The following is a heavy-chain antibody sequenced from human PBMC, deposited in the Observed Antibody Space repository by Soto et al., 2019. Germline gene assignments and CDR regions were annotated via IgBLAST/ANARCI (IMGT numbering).Heavy chain of an antibody. Sequence: QEQLVESGGGVVQPGRSLRLSCVASGFTFNTYAMHWVRQAPGKGLEWVAVISYDGSEKHYADSVEGRFFISRDNSKNILDLQMNSLRVDDTAVYHCVRDRIRGRRQNWNLFDYWCQGTLVTVSS. CDR1: GFTFNTYA. CDR2: ISYDGSEK. J-gene: IGHJ4*02. D-gene: IGHD1-1*01. CDR3: VRDRIRGRRQNWNLFDY. V-gene: IGHV3-30-3*01.